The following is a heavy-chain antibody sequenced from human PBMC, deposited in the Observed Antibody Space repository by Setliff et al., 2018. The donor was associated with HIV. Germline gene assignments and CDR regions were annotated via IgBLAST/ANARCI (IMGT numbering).Heavy chain of an antibody. V-gene: IGHV1-2*02. CDR2: INPNSGGT. CDR3: ASTSSPPDILTGYWGWYGMDV. J-gene: IGHJ6*02. Sequence: ASVKVSCKASGYTFTDYYMYWVRQAPGQGLEWMGWINPNSGGTTYAQKFQGRVAMTRDTSTSTVYMELSSLRSEDTAVYYCASTSSPPDILTGYWGWYGMDVWGQGTTVTVSS. CDR1: GYTFTDYY. D-gene: IGHD3-9*01.